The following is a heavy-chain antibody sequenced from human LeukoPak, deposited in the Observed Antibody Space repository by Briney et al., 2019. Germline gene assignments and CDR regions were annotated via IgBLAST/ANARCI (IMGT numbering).Heavy chain of an antibody. CDR3: ARVGSGRYNYGYSLVY. Sequence: SETLSLTCTVSGGSISSSSYYWGWIRQPPGKGLEWIGRIYTSGSTNYNPSLKSRVTISVDTSKNQFSLTLSSVTAADTAVYYCARVGSGRYNYGYSLVYWGQGTLVTVSS. D-gene: IGHD5-18*01. CDR1: GGSISSSSYY. J-gene: IGHJ4*02. CDR2: IYTSGST. V-gene: IGHV4-61*05.